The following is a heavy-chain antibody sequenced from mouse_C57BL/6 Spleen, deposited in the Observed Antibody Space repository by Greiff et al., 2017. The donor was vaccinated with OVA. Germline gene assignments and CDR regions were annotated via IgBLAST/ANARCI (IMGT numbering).Heavy chain of an antibody. CDR2: IDPSDSET. CDR3: AVYYGSRFAY. CDR1: GYTFTSYW. J-gene: IGHJ3*01. D-gene: IGHD1-1*01. Sequence: QVQLQQSGAELVRPGSSVNLSCKASGYTFTSYWMHWVKQRPIQGLEWIGNIDPSDSETHYNQKFKDKATLTVDKSSSTAYMQLSSLTSEDSAVYYCAVYYGSRFAYWGQGTLVTVSA. V-gene: IGHV1-52*01.